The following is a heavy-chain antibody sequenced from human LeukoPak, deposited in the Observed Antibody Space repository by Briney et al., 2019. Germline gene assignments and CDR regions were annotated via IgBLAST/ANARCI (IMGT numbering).Heavy chain of an antibody. Sequence: SETLSLTCAVYGGSFSGYYWSWIRQPPGKGLEWIGEIYHSGATNYNPSLKSRVTMLLDKSKNQFSLKLNSVTAADTAVYYCARNGGNSDYDYWGQGTLVTVSA. CDR3: ARNGGNSDYDY. V-gene: IGHV4-34*10. D-gene: IGHD4-23*01. CDR1: GGSFSGYY. J-gene: IGHJ4*02. CDR2: IYHSGAT.